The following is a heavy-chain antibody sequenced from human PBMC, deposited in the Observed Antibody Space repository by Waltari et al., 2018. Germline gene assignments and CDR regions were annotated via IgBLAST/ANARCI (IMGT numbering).Heavy chain of an antibody. D-gene: IGHD1-26*01. Sequence: QVQLQQWGAGLLKPSETLSLTCAVYGGSFSGYYWSWIRQPPGKGLEWIGEINHSGSTNYNPSLKSRVTISVDTSKNQFSLKLSSVAAADTAVYYCAGAWISLILGATSAFDIWGQGTMVTVS. CDR3: AGAWISLILGATSAFDI. J-gene: IGHJ3*02. V-gene: IGHV4-34*01. CDR1: GGSFSGYY. CDR2: INHSGST.